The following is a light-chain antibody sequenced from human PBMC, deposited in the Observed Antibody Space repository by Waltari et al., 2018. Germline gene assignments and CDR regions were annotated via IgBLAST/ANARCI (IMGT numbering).Light chain of an antibody. CDR1: QSISSY. CDR3: QQTYSTPYT. V-gene: IGKV1-39*01. Sequence: DIQMTQSPYSLSASVGDRVTITCRASQSISSYLNWFHQKPGKAPNLLIYTTSSLQSGVPSRFSGSGSGTDFTLTISSLQPEDFATFYCQQTYSTPYTFGQGTKLEIK. J-gene: IGKJ2*01. CDR2: TTS.